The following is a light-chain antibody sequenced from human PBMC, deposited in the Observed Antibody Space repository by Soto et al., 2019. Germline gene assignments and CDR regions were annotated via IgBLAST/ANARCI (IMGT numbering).Light chain of an antibody. CDR1: QSVGGTF. CDR3: QQYGGSPRT. CDR2: GAS. J-gene: IGKJ1*01. V-gene: IGKV3-20*01. Sequence: EIVLTQSPGTLSLSPGEGATLSCRASQSVGGTFLAWYQQKGGQAPRLLIHGASNRATGIPDRFSGSGSGTDFTLTISRLEPEDFAFYYCQQYGGSPRTFGQGTKVEVK.